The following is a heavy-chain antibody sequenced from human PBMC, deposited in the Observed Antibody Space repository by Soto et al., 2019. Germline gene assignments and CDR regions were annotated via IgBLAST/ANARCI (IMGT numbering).Heavy chain of an antibody. Sequence: EVQLVESGGGLVQPGGSLRLSCGASGFTFRTYWLSWVRQVPGKGLEWVANINQDGSEKNYVDSVKGRFTISRDNAKNSLYLQMSSLRAEDTALYYCARDGSTSWYSYDYHGMDVWGQGITVTVSS. V-gene: IGHV3-7*05. D-gene: IGHD5-18*01. CDR2: INQDGSEK. CDR1: GFTFRTYW. J-gene: IGHJ6*02. CDR3: ARDGSTSWYSYDYHGMDV.